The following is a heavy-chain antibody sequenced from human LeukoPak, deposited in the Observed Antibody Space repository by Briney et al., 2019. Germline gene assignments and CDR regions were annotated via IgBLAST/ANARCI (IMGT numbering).Heavy chain of an antibody. D-gene: IGHD3-10*01. V-gene: IGHV1-24*01. Sequence: ASVTVSCKVSGYTLTELSMHWVRQAPGKGLEWMGGFDTEDGETMYAEKFQGRVTMTEDTSTDTAYRELRSLRSDDTAVYYCARVKSGSGSYWSYYYYMDVWGKGTTVTISS. CDR3: ARVKSGSGSYWSYYYYMDV. CDR2: FDTEDGET. J-gene: IGHJ6*03. CDR1: GYTLTELS.